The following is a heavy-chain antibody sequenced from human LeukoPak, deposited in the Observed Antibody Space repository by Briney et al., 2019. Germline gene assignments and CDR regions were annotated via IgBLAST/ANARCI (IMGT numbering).Heavy chain of an antibody. CDR1: GFTFSSYA. CDR2: ISAGSTNT. Sequence: GGSLRLSCSASGFTFSSYAMHWVRQAPGKGLEWVSVISAGSTNTYYADSVKGRFTISRDDSNSILYLQMNSLRAEDTATYYCAKGNTGHSSSPCDYWGQGTLVTVSS. D-gene: IGHD4-23*01. V-gene: IGHV3-23*01. CDR3: AKGNTGHSSSPCDY. J-gene: IGHJ4*02.